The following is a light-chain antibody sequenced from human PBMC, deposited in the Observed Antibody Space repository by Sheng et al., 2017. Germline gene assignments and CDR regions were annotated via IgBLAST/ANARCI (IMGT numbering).Light chain of an antibody. CDR3: QQRSNWLT. V-gene: IGKV3-11*01. Sequence: EIVLTQSPATLSLSPGERATLSCRASQSVSSYLAWYQQKPGQAPRLLIYDASNRATGIPARFSGSGSGTDFTLTISSLEPEDFDSFITVQQRSNWLTFGGGTKVEIK. CDR1: QSVSSY. CDR2: DAS. J-gene: IGKJ4*01.